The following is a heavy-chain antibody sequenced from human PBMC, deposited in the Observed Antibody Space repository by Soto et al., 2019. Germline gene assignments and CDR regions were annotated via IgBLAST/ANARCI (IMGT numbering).Heavy chain of an antibody. D-gene: IGHD3-9*01. Sequence: EVQLVESGGGLVQPGGSLRLSCAASGFIFNNYAMHWVRQAPGKGLEYLAAISSHGGDATSASSVKGRLTISRDNTNDTVELHMGSLRGGNIPVFWSGTQRRRAHDIQYSGPGVQVIVSS. V-gene: IGHV3-64*01. CDR1: GFIFNNYA. J-gene: IGHJ4*02. CDR3: GTQRRRAHDIQY. CDR2: ISSHGGDA.